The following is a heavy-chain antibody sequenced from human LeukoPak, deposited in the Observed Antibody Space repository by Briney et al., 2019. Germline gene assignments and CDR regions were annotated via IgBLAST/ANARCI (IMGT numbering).Heavy chain of an antibody. CDR2: INHSGST. Sequence: KPSETLSLTCAVYGGSFSGYYWSWIRQPPGKGLEWIGEINHSGSTNYNPSLKSRVTISVDTSKNQFSLKLSSVTAADTAVYYCARGYVAAARLWDYWGREPWSPSPQ. V-gene: IGHV4-34*01. CDR3: ARGYVAAARLWDY. D-gene: IGHD6-13*01. J-gene: IGHJ4*02. CDR1: GGSFSGYY.